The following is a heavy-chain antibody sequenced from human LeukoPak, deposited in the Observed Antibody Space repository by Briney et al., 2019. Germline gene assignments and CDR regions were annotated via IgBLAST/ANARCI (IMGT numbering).Heavy chain of an antibody. J-gene: IGHJ4*02. D-gene: IGHD2-15*01. V-gene: IGHV3-21*01. CDR3: ARQYCSGGTCPPIR. CDR2: ISSSSTYI. Sequence: GGSLRLSCAASGFTFSSYSMTWVRQAPGKGLEWVSSISSSSTYIYYADSVKGRFTISRDNAKNSLHLQMSSLRAEDTAVYYCARQYCSGGTCPPIRWGQGTRVTVSS. CDR1: GFTFSSYS.